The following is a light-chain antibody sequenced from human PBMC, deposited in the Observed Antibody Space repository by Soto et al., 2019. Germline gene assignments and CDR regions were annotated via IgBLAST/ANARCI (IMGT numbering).Light chain of an antibody. CDR1: QSIGSS. CDR3: QQYYNWRPR. J-gene: IGKJ1*01. CDR2: GAS. V-gene: IGKV3-15*01. Sequence: EIVMTQSPATVSVSPGERVTLSCRASQSIGSSLAWYQQKPGQAPRLLIYGASTRATGVPARFSGSGSGTEFTLTISRLQSEDFAVYYCQQYYNWRPRFGQGTKVDIK.